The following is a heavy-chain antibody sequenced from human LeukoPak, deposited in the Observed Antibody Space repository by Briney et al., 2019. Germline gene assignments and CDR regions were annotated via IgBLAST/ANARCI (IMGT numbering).Heavy chain of an antibody. V-gene: IGHV3-23*01. CDR2: ISGSGGST. CDR3: AKSAGLYDFWSGYYFGY. Sequence: AGGSLRLSCAAFGFTFSSYAMSWVRQAPGKGLEWVSAISGSGGSTYYADSVKGRFTISRDNSKNTLYLQMNSLRAEDTAVYYCAKSAGLYDFWSGYYFGYWGQGTLVTVSS. J-gene: IGHJ4*02. CDR1: GFTFSSYA. D-gene: IGHD3-3*01.